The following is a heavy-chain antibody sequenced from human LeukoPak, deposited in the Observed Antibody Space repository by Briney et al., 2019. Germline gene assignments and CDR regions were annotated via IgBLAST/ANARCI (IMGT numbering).Heavy chain of an antibody. CDR2: IYYSGST. CDR3: ARQAYSSNLGWFDP. D-gene: IGHD6-13*01. J-gene: IGHJ5*02. V-gene: IGHV4-39*01. CDR1: GGSISSSSYY. Sequence: SETLSLTCTVSGGSISSSSYYWGWIRQPPGKGQEWIGSIYYSGSTYYNPSLKSRVTISVDTSKNQFSLKLSSVTAADTAVYYCARQAYSSNLGWFDPWGQGTLVTVSS.